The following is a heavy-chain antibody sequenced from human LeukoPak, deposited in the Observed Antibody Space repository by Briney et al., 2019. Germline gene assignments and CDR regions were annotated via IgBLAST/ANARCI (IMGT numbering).Heavy chain of an antibody. Sequence: GGSLRLSCAASGFTFSDYYMSWIRQAPGKGLEWVSYISSRGSPLYYADSVKGRFTITRDNAKNSLYLQMNSLRAEDTAVYYCARDPRAQSGSYHIRNDSPGYFDYWGQGTLVTVSS. CDR1: GFTFSDYY. J-gene: IGHJ4*02. CDR2: ISSRGSPL. CDR3: ARDPRAQSGSYHIRNDSPGYFDY. V-gene: IGHV3-11*01. D-gene: IGHD1-26*01.